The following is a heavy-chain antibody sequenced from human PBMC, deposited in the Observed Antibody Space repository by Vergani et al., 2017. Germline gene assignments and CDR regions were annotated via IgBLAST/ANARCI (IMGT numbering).Heavy chain of an antibody. Sequence: QVQLVQSGAEVKKPGASVKVSCKASGYSFTGYYMHWLRQDPGQRLEGRGWINPNSGGTNYAQKFQGRVTMTRDTSISTAYMVLRRLRSDNTAVYYCARMERELLSGKAFDIWGQGTMVTVSS. D-gene: IGHD1-26*01. J-gene: IGHJ3*02. CDR2: INPNSGGT. CDR1: GYSFTGYY. V-gene: IGHV1-2*02. CDR3: ARMERELLSGKAFDI.